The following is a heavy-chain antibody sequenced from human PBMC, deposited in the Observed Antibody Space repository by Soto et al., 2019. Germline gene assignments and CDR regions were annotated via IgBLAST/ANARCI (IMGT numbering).Heavy chain of an antibody. V-gene: IGHV4-30-4*01. D-gene: IGHD6-13*01. Sequence: SETLSLTCSVSGASIYNGGYFWSWIRQSPGKGLEWIGHIHNSGSPYNNPSLKSRVTISADTSKNQFSLKLTSVTAADTAVYYCAISSSWYYFDYWAQGTLVTVSS. CDR1: GASIYNGGYF. CDR3: AISSSWYYFDY. CDR2: IHNSGSP. J-gene: IGHJ4*02.